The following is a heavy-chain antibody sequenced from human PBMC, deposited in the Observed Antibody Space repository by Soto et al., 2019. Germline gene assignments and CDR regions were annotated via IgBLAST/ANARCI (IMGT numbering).Heavy chain of an antibody. Sequence: GGSLRLSCAASGFTFSSYAMSWVRQAPGKGLEWVSAISGSGGSTYYADSVKGRFTISRDNSKNTLYLQMNSLRAEDTAVYYCGKAPPPPPNSAIFFRDFDYWGQGTLVTVSS. CDR1: GFTFSSYA. D-gene: IGHD3-9*01. V-gene: IGHV3-23*01. J-gene: IGHJ4*02. CDR3: GKAPPPPPNSAIFFRDFDY. CDR2: ISGSGGST.